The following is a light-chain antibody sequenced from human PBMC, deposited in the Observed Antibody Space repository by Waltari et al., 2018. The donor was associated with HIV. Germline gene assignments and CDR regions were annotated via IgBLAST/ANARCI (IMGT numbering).Light chain of an antibody. CDR2: ANN. V-gene: IGLV1-40*01. J-gene: IGLJ2*01. CDR1: SSNIGAGYD. Sequence: QSVLTQPPSVSGAPGQRVTIPCTGSSSNIGAGYDVHGYQQIPGTGPKLLIYANNNRPSGVPDRVSGSKSGTSASLAITGLQAEDEADYYCHSYDASLGGPVVFGGGTKLTVL. CDR3: HSYDASLGGPVV.